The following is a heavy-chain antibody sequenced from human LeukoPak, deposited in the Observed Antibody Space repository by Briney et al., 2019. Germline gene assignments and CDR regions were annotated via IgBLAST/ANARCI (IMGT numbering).Heavy chain of an antibody. Sequence: SETLSLTCTVSGGSISTNYWSWIRQPAGKGLEWIGRIFASGSTNYNPSLKSRVTMSVDTSKNQFSLKLSSVTAADTAVYYCARDSGYDGPGDYWGQGTLVTVSS. CDR3: ARDSGYDGPGDY. V-gene: IGHV4-4*07. CDR2: IFASGST. J-gene: IGHJ4*02. D-gene: IGHD5-12*01. CDR1: GGSISTNY.